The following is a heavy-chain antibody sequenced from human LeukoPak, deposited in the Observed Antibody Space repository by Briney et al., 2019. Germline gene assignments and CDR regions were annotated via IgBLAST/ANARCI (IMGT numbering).Heavy chain of an antibody. D-gene: IGHD5-18*01. J-gene: IGHJ4*02. CDR3: ARRPRRGYSLHYFDY. V-gene: IGHV4-59*01. CDR2: IYYSGST. CDR1: GGSISSYY. Sequence: SETLSLTCTVSGGSISSYYWSWIRQPPGKGLEWIGYIYYSGSTSYNPSLKSRVTISVDTSKNQFSLKLSSVTAADTAVYYCARRPRRGYSLHYFDYWGQGTLVTVSS.